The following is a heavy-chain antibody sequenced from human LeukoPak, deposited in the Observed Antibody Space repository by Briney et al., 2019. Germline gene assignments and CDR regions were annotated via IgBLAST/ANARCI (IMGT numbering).Heavy chain of an antibody. J-gene: IGHJ5*02. CDR3: ARDRHIVVVPAAKFGWFDP. V-gene: IGHV4-34*01. CDR1: GGSFSGYY. CDR2: INHSGST. D-gene: IGHD2-2*01. Sequence: SETLSLTCAVYGGSFSGYYWSWIRQPPGKGLEWIGEINHSGSTNYNPSLKSRVTISVDTSKNQFSLKLSSVTAADTAVYYCARDRHIVVVPAAKFGWFDPWGQGTLVTVSS.